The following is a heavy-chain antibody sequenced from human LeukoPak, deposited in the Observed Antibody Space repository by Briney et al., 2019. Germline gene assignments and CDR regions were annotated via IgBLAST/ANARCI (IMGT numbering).Heavy chain of an antibody. CDR3: ARLGRLDGYIFDR. CDR1: GGSISGNY. D-gene: IGHD5-24*01. Sequence: PSETLSLTCTVSGGSISGNYWSWIRQTPEKGLEWIAYIYNSVTTNYNPSLKSRVTISLDTSKNQFSLKLSSVTAADTAAYYCARLGRLDGYIFDRWGQGTLVTVSS. J-gene: IGHJ4*02. V-gene: IGHV4-59*08. CDR2: IYNSVTT.